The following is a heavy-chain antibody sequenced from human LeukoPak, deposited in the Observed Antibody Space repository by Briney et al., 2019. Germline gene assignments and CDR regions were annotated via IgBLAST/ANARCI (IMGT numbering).Heavy chain of an antibody. CDR1: GGSINSYY. CDR2: IYTSGST. V-gene: IGHV4-4*09. J-gene: IGHJ4*02. Sequence: SETLSLTCTVSGGSINSYYWSWIRQPPGKGLEWIGYIYTSGSTNYNPSLKSRVTISVDTSKNQFSLKLSSVTAADTAVYYCARPPGYWGQGTLVTVSS. CDR3: ARPPGY.